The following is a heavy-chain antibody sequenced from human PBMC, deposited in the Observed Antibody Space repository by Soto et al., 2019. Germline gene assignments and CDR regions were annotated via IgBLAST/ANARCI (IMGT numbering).Heavy chain of an antibody. D-gene: IGHD6-25*01. Sequence: VESLRPSYRSSGFTFSFCSMSGLRQAPGSGLEWLSSISGSGDSVYYADTVKGRLTISRDNSKNTLYLQINSLRAEDTAVYYCAKERSDHRIAAAAIDYWGQGP. V-gene: IGHV3-23*01. CDR3: AKERSDHRIAAAAIDY. CDR2: ISGSGDSV. CDR1: GFTFSFCS. J-gene: IGHJ4*02.